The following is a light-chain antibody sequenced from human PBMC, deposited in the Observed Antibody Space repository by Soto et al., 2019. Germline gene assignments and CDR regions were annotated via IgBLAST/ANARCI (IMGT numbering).Light chain of an antibody. CDR1: QSISNY. CDR3: QQSYSTPRT. Sequence: DIQMTQSPSPLSASVGDRVTITCRASQSISNYLNWYQQKPGIAPKLLIYAASSLQSGVPSRFSGSGSGTDFTPTISSLQPEDFATYYCQQSYSTPRTFGQGTNLEIK. V-gene: IGKV1-39*01. J-gene: IGKJ2*01. CDR2: AAS.